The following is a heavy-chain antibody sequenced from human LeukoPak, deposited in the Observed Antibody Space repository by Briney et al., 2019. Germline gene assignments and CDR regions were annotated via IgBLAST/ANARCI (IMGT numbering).Heavy chain of an antibody. CDR3: ARATTLWFGELLVFDY. D-gene: IGHD3-10*01. J-gene: IGHJ4*02. CDR1: GYTFTSYD. Sequence: ASVKVSCKASGYTFTSYDINWVRQATGQGLEWMGWMNPNSGNTGYAQKFQGRVTMTRNTSISTAYMELSSLRSEDTAVYYCARATTLWFGELLVFDYWGQGTLVTVSS. V-gene: IGHV1-8*01. CDR2: MNPNSGNT.